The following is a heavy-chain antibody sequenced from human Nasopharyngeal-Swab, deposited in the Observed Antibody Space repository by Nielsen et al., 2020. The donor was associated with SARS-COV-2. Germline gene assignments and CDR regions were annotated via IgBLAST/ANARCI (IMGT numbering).Heavy chain of an antibody. Sequence: SVKVSCKASGGTFSSYAISWVRQAPGPGLEWMGGIIPIFGTANYAQKFQGRVTITADESTSTAYMELSSLRSEDTAVYYCARGFIQLLHPYYYYYMDVWGKGTTVTVSS. D-gene: IGHD2-2*01. V-gene: IGHV1-69*13. CDR1: GGTFSSYA. J-gene: IGHJ6*03. CDR3: ARGFIQLLHPYYYYYMDV. CDR2: IIPIFGTA.